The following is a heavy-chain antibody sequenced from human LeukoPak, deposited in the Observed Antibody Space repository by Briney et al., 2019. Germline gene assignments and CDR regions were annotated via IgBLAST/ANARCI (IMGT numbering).Heavy chain of an antibody. CDR2: IFPGDSDI. V-gene: IGHV5-51*01. D-gene: IGHD6-13*01. Sequence: GESLKISCKGSGYSFTSYWIGWVRQMPGKGLEWMGIIFPGDSDIRYSPSFQGQITISVDKSISTAYLQWSSLKASGTAMFYCARSYSKNWYDYWGQGTLVTVSS. J-gene: IGHJ5*01. CDR1: GYSFTSYW. CDR3: ARSYSKNWYDY.